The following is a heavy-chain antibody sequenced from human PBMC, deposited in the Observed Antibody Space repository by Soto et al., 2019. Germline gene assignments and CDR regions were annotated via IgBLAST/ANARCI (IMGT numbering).Heavy chain of an antibody. V-gene: IGHV5-51*01. CDR2: IFLVDFFS. CDR3: ARQAVTKYYYDSSGPPWEVYYGMDV. D-gene: IGHD3-22*01. J-gene: IGHJ6*02. CDR1: GYSFTSYW. Sequence: GESLKISCKGSGYSFTSYWIGWVRQMPGKGLERMGIIFLVDFFSSYSPFFQGKFTFSADKSISIAFLQWSSLKASDTAFYYCARQAVTKYYYDSSGPPWEVYYGMDVWGQGTTVTVSS.